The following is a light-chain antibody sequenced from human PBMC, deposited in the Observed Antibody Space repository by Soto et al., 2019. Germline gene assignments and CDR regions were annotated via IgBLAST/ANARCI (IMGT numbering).Light chain of an antibody. CDR2: DAS. J-gene: IGKJ4*01. CDR1: QGISSV. Sequence: AIQLTQSPSSLSASVGDRVIITCRASQGISSVLAWYQQKPGKGPKLLIYDASTLERGVPSRFSGSGSGTDVTLTISNLQPEDFSTYYCQQFKSYPLTFGGGTKMEIK. CDR3: QQFKSYPLT. V-gene: IGKV1-13*02.